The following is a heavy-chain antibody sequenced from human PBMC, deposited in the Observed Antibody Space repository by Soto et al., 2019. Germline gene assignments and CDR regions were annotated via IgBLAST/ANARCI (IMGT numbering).Heavy chain of an antibody. J-gene: IGHJ4*02. Sequence: GGSLRLSCVAPGFTFSNYVMSWVRQAPGKGLECVAAIAGNGSILYYTDSVKGRFSISRDNSKNTLHLQMNSLRAEDTAVYYCARRQFFSFDSWGQGILVTVSS. CDR1: GFTFSNYV. CDR2: IAGNGSIL. CDR3: ARRQFFSFDS. D-gene: IGHD6-19*01. V-gene: IGHV3-23*01.